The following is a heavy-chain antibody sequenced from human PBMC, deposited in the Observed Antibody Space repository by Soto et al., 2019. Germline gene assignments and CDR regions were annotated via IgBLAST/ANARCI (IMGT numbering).Heavy chain of an antibody. V-gene: IGHV3-48*02. CDR1: GFTFTSHG. CDR2: ITSGSSSK. Sequence: EVQLVESGGGLVQPGGSLRLSCEGSGFTFTSHGMNWVRQAPGKGLEWVSHITSGSSSKYYADSVKGRFTISRDNAKKSVYLQMNILRDEDTAVYSFVRDLGCISTSCHAHFDFWGQGTLVTVSS. D-gene: IGHD2-2*01. CDR3: VRDLGCISTSCHAHFDF. J-gene: IGHJ4*02.